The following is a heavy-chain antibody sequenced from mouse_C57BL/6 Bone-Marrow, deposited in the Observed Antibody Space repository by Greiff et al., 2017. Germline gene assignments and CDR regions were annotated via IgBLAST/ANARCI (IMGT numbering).Heavy chain of an antibody. CDR3: ARSEYYGHWFAY. D-gene: IGHD1-2*01. V-gene: IGHV1-22*01. Sequence: EVQLQQSGPELVKPGASVKMSCKASGYTFTDYNMHWVKQSHGKSLEWIGYINPNNGGTSYNQKFKGKATLTVNKSSSTAYMELRSLTSEDSAVYYCARSEYYGHWFAYWGQGTLVTVSA. J-gene: IGHJ3*01. CDR1: GYTFTDYN. CDR2: INPNNGGT.